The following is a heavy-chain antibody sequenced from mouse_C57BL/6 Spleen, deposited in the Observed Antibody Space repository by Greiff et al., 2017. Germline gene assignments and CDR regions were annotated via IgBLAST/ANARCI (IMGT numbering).Heavy chain of an antibody. CDR2: IYPGDGDP. CDR1: GYAFSSSW. CDR3: ARWDDYLYYAMDY. V-gene: IGHV1-82*01. D-gene: IGHD2-4*01. Sequence: VQLQQSGPELVKPGASVKISCKASGYAFSSSWMTWVKQRPGKGLEWIGRIYPGDGDPNYNGKFKGKATLTADKSSSTAYMQLSSLTSEDSAVYFGARWDDYLYYAMDYWGQGTSVTVSS. J-gene: IGHJ4*01.